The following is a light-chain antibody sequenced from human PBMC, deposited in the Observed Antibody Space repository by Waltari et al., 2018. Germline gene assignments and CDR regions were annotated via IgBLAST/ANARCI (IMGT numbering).Light chain of an antibody. V-gene: IGKV1-5*03. CDR1: QSISSW. Sequence: DIQMTQSPSTLSASVGDRVTITCRASQSISSWLAWYQQKPGKAPKLLIYKASSLESGVPSRFSGSGSGTEFTLTISSLQPDDFATYYCQQYDAFPYTFGLGTKLEI. CDR2: KAS. CDR3: QQYDAFPYT. J-gene: IGKJ2*01.